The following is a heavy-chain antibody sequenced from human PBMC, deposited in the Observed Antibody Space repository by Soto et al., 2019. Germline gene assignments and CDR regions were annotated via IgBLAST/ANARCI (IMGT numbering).Heavy chain of an antibody. CDR2: ISSSSSYI. V-gene: IGHV3-21*01. D-gene: IGHD3-22*01. Sequence: EVQLVESGGGLAKPGGSLRLSCAASGFTFSSYSMNWVRQAPGKGLEWVSSISSSSSYIYYADSVKGRFTISRDNAKNSFYLQIKSLRAEDTGVYYCARVVDYYDPYSYYGMDVWGQGTTVTVSS. CDR3: ARVVDYYDPYSYYGMDV. J-gene: IGHJ6*02. CDR1: GFTFSSYS.